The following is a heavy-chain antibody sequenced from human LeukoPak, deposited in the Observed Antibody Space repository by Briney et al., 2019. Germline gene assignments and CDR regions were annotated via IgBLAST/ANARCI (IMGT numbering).Heavy chain of an antibody. J-gene: IGHJ4*02. Sequence: GGSLRLSCAASGFTFDDYAMHWVRQAPGKGLEWVSGISWNSGSIGYADSVKGRFTISRDNAKNSLYLQMNSLRAEDTALYYCAKAGVMTTVAYYFDYWGQGTLVTVSS. CDR1: GFTFDDYA. V-gene: IGHV3-9*01. CDR3: AKAGVMTTVAYYFDY. CDR2: ISWNSGSI. D-gene: IGHD4-17*01.